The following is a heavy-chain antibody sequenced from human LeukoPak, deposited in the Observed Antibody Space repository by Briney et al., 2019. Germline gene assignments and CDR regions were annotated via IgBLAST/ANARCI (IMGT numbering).Heavy chain of an antibody. Sequence: PGESLRLSCATSAFSFTTSGVHWVRQGPGEGLEVVAFMRPDGTSKYYGRSVKGRFAVSRDSSKNVVYLQMNSLRVEDTAVYYRAKDFSSGWCLDYWGQGTLVTVSS. CDR1: AFSFTTSG. CDR2: MRPDGTSK. D-gene: IGHD3-3*01. CDR3: AKDFSSGWCLDY. V-gene: IGHV3-30*02. J-gene: IGHJ4*02.